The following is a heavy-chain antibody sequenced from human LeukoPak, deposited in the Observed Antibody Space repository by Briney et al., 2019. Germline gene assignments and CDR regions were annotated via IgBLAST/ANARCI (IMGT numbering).Heavy chain of an antibody. V-gene: IGHV4-59*08. J-gene: IGHJ6*02. D-gene: IGHD3-16*01. CDR2: IYYSGST. CDR1: GGSISSYY. Sequence: SETLTLTCTVSGGSISSYYWSWIRQPPGKGLEWIGYIYYSGSTNYNPSLKSRVTISVDTSKNQFSLKLSSVTAADTAVYYCARHESSWGRGYAYGMDVWGQGTTVTVSS. CDR3: ARHESSWGRGYAYGMDV.